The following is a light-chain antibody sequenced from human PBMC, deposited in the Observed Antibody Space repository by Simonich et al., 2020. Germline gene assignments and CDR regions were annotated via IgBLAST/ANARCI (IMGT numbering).Light chain of an antibody. V-gene: IGKV4-1*01. CDR2: WAS. CDR1: QSVLYSPNNKNY. Sequence: DIVMTQSPDSLAVSLGERATINCKSSQSVLYSPNNKNYLAWYQQKPGPPPKLLLYWASTREAGVPDRCSGSGSGTDFTLTISSLQAEDVAVYYCQQYYSTPYTFGQGTKLEIK. CDR3: QQYYSTPYT. J-gene: IGKJ2*01.